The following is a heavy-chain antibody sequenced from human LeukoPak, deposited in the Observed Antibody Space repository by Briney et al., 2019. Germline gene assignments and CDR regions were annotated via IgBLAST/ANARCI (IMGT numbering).Heavy chain of an antibody. CDR1: GGSISSYY. J-gene: IGHJ4*02. CDR2: IYYSGST. Sequence: SETLSLTCTVSGGSISSYYWSWIRQPPGKGLEWIGYIYYSGSTNYNPSLKSRVTISVDTSKNQLSLKLSSVTAADTAVYYCARDGGNFWVDYWGQGTLVTVSS. D-gene: IGHD3-3*01. V-gene: IGHV4-59*12. CDR3: ARDGGNFWVDY.